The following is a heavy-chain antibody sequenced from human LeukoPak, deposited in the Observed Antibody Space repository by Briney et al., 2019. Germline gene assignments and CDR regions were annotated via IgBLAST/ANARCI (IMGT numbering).Heavy chain of an antibody. V-gene: IGHV1-46*01. CDR1: GYTFTSYY. CDR3: ATTTAQQLVTYYFDY. J-gene: IGHJ4*02. D-gene: IGHD6-13*01. Sequence: ASVKVSCKASGYTFTSYYMHWVRQAPGQGLEWMGIINPSGGSTSYAQKFQGRVTMTGDTSTSTVYMELSSLRSEDTAVYYCATTTAQQLVTYYFDYWGQGTLVTVSS. CDR2: INPSGGST.